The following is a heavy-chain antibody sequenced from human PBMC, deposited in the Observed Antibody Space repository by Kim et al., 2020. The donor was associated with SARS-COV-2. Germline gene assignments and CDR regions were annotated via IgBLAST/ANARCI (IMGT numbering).Heavy chain of an antibody. CDR1: GYSFTSYW. CDR2: IDPSDSYT. D-gene: IGHD3-9*01. CDR3: AGYLTGYFTGVRSFDY. V-gene: IGHV5-10-1*01. Sequence: GESLKISCKGSGYSFTSYWISWVRQMPGKGLEWMGRIDPSDSYTNYSPSFQGHVTISADKSISTAYLQWSSPKASDTAMYYCAGYLTGYFTGVRSFDYWGQGTLVTVSS. J-gene: IGHJ4*02.